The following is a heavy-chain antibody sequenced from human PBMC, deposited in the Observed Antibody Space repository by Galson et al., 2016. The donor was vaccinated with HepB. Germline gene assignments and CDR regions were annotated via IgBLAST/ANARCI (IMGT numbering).Heavy chain of an antibody. J-gene: IGHJ4*02. D-gene: IGHD4-11*01. CDR3: VHRRLNNYPPGFDY. Sequence: PALVKPPQTLTLTCTFSGFSFSTSGVGVGWVRQPPGKSLEWLALIYWDDDMRYRPSLESRLTITRYTSKNQVVLTMTNMDPVDTATYYCVHRRLNNYPPGFDYGGQGTLVTVSS. CDR2: IYWDDDM. CDR1: GFSFSTSGVG. V-gene: IGHV2-5*02.